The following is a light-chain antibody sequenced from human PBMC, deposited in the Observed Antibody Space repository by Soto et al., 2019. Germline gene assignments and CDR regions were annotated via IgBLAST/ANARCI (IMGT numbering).Light chain of an antibody. V-gene: IGKV3-20*01. CDR3: QQYGSSSWT. J-gene: IGKJ1*01. Sequence: EIVLTQSPGTLSLSPGEGATLSCRASQSISTTYLAWYQQKPGQAPRLLIYGASSRATGIPDRFSGSGSETDFTLTISRLEPEDFAVYYCQQYGSSSWTLGQGTK. CDR2: GAS. CDR1: QSISTTY.